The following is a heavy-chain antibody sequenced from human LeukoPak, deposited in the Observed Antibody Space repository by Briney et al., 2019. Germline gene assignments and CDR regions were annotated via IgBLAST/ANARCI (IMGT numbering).Heavy chain of an antibody. CDR1: GFTFGDYG. CDR3: AKGGGSNRSAFDI. Sequence: GGSLRLSCAASGFTFGDYGTIWVRQAPGKGLEWVSGINWDGDTIGYADSVKGRFTISRDNSKNTLYLQMNSLRAEDTAVYYCAKGGGSNRSAFDIWGQGTMVTVSS. CDR2: INWDGDTI. D-gene: IGHD1-26*01. J-gene: IGHJ3*02. V-gene: IGHV3-20*04.